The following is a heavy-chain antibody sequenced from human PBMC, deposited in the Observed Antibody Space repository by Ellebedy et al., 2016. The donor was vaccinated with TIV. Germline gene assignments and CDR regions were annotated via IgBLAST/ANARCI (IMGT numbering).Heavy chain of an antibody. D-gene: IGHD6-6*01. CDR1: GGSFSGYY. V-gene: IGHV4-34*01. CDR3: ARGRTTARQFDY. CDR2: IDHSGST. J-gene: IGHJ4*02. Sequence: SETLSLTXAVYGGSFSGYYWSWIRQPPGKGLEWIGEIDHSGSTNYNPSLKSRVTISVDTSKNQFSLKLTSVTAADTAVYYCARGRTTARQFDYWGRGTLVTASS.